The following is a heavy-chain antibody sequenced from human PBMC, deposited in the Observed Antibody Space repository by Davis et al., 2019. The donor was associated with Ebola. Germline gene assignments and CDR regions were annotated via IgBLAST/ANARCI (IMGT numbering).Heavy chain of an antibody. Sequence: PGGSLRLSCKGSGYTFSNYEITWVRQMPGKGLEWMGKIDPSDSYINYSPSFQGHVTISIDKSINTAYLQWSTLKASDTAMYYCARRGYSSNWGYYYAMDVWGKGTTVIVSS. J-gene: IGHJ6*04. D-gene: IGHD5-18*01. CDR3: ARRGYSSNWGYYYAMDV. CDR2: IDPSDSYI. CDR1: GYTFSNYE. V-gene: IGHV5-10-1*01.